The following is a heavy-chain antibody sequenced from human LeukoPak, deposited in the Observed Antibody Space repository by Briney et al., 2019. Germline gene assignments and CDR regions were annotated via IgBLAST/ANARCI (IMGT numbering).Heavy chain of an antibody. Sequence: GGSLRLSCAASGFTFSSYAMSWVRQAPGKGLEWVSAISGSGGSTYYAASVKGRFTISRDNSKNTLYLQMNSLRAEDTAVYYCAKALLGDYGDYVGSAFDIWGQGTMVTVSS. D-gene: IGHD4-17*01. V-gene: IGHV3-23*01. CDR1: GFTFSSYA. CDR3: AKALLGDYGDYVGSAFDI. CDR2: ISGSGGST. J-gene: IGHJ3*02.